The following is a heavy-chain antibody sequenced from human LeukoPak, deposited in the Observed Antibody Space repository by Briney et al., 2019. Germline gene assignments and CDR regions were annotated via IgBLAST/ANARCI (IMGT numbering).Heavy chain of an antibody. V-gene: IGHV1-69*06. CDR1: GGIFSSYA. Sequence: ASVKVSCKASGGIFSSYAISWVRQAPGQGLEWMGGTIPIFGTANYAQKFQGRVTITADKSTSTAYMELSSLRSEDTAVYYCARVWLRGYSGYDYSFDYWGQGTLVTVSS. D-gene: IGHD5-12*01. J-gene: IGHJ4*02. CDR2: TIPIFGTA. CDR3: ARVWLRGYSGYDYSFDY.